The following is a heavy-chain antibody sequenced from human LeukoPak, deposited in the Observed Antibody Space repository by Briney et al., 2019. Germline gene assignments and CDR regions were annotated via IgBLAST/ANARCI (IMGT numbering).Heavy chain of an antibody. CDR3: ARTRATWIQLWRGWFDP. D-gene: IGHD5-18*01. J-gene: IGHJ5*02. CDR2: INHSGST. V-gene: IGHV4-34*01. Sequence: SETLSLTCTVYGGASIYNYYWSWIRQPPGKGLEWIGEINHSGSTNYNPSLKSRVTISVDTSKNQFSLKLSSVTAADTAVYYCARTRATWIQLWRGWFDPWGQGTLVTVSS. CDR1: GGASIYNYY.